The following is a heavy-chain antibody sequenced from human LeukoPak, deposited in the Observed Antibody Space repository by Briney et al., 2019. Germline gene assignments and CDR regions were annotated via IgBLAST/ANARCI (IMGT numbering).Heavy chain of an antibody. CDR2: ISYDGSNK. CDR1: GFTFSSYA. Sequence: PGGSLRLSCAASGFTFSSYAMHWVRQAPGKGLEWVAVISYDGSNKYYADSVKGRFTISRDNSKNTLYLQMNSLRAEDTAVFYCARADYYDSGSFYPLNFWGQGTLVTVSS. D-gene: IGHD3-10*01. CDR3: ARADYYDSGSFYPLNF. V-gene: IGHV3-30*04. J-gene: IGHJ4*02.